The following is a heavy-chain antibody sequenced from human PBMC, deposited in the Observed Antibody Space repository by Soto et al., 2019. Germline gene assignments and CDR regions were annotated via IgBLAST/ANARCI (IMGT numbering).Heavy chain of an antibody. V-gene: IGHV4-38-2*01. CDR2: IYHSGST. Sequence: SETLSLTCAVSGYSISSGYYWGWIRQPPGRVLEGIGSIYHSGSTYYNPSLKSRVTISVDTSKNQFSLKLSSVTAADTAVYYCATGSFADSGSCLLEFDYWRQGTLAPVSS. CDR1: GYSISSGYY. J-gene: IGHJ4*02. D-gene: IGHD1-26*01. CDR3: ATGSFADSGSCLLEFDY.